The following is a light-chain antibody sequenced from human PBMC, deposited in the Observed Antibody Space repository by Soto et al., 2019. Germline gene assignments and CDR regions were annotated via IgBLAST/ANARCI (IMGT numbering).Light chain of an antibody. Sequence: QSVLTQPPSASGTPGQRVTISCSGSSSNIGSNYVFWYQHLPGTAPKLLIYRNNQRPSGVPDRFSGSKSGTSASLAISGLRSEDETDYYCAAWDVRLSGVVFGGGTKVTVL. CDR3: AAWDVRLSGVV. V-gene: IGLV1-47*01. CDR1: SSNIGSNY. J-gene: IGLJ2*01. CDR2: RNN.